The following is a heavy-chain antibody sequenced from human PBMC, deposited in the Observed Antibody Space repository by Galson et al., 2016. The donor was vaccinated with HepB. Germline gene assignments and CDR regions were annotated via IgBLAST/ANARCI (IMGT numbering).Heavy chain of an antibody. Sequence: SLRLSCAGSGFTFSNAWMRWVRQAPGKGLEWVGRIKSKTDGGTTDHAAPGTGRFTISRDDSKNTLYLQMNSLKIEDTAVYYCTRDTRYSKDPYYYYGMDVWGQGTTVTVSS. CDR1: GFTFSNAW. CDR2: IKSKTDGGTT. CDR3: TRDTRYSKDPYYYYGMDV. D-gene: IGHD5-12*01. J-gene: IGHJ6*02. V-gene: IGHV3-15*01.